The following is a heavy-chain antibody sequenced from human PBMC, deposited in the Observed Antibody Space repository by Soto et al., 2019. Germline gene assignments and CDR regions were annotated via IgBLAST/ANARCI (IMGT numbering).Heavy chain of an antibody. CDR3: ARDRDFWSGHWYFDL. J-gene: IGHJ2*01. V-gene: IGHV4-31*03. CDR2: IYYSGST. D-gene: IGHD3-3*01. CDR1: GGSISSGGYY. Sequence: TLSLTCTVSGGSISSGGYYWSWIRQHPGMGLEWIGYIYYSGSTYYNPSLKSRVTISVDTSKNQFSLKLSSVTAADTAVYYCARDRDFWSGHWYFDLWGRGTLVTVSS.